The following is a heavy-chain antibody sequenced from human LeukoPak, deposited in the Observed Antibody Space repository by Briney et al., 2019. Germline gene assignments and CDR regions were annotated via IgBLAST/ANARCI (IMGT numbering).Heavy chain of an antibody. CDR1: GFTFDDYA. CDR3: AKDTDIRLGELSSDAFGI. V-gene: IGHV3-9*01. Sequence: QPGGSLRLSCAASGFTFDDYAMHWVRQAPGKGLEWVSGISWNSGSIGYADSVKGRFTISRDNAKNSLYLQMNSLRAEDTALYYCAKDTDIRLGELSSDAFGIWGQGTMVTVSS. J-gene: IGHJ3*02. D-gene: IGHD3-16*02. CDR2: ISWNSGSI.